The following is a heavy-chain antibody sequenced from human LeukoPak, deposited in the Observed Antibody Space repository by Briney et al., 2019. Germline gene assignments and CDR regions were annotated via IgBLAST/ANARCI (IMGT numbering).Heavy chain of an antibody. CDR1: GFTFSNYG. V-gene: IGHV3-33*01. CDR3: ARDLCSTTSCLDY. D-gene: IGHD2-2*01. CDR2: IWYDGSKK. J-gene: IGHJ4*02. Sequence: GGSLRLSCAASGFTFSNYGMFWVRQAPGKGLEWAAVIWYDGSKKYYVDSVKGRFTISREDSENTLYLQMNSLSAEDTAVYYCARDLCSTTSCLDYWGQGTLVTVSS.